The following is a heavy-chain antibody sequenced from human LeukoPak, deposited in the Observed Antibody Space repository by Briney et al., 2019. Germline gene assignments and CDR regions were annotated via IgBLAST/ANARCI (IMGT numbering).Heavy chain of an antibody. J-gene: IGHJ3*02. Sequence: PSETLSLTCTVSGGSISSYYWSWIRQPPGKGLEWIGYIYYSGSTNYNPSLKSRVTISVDTSKNQFSLKLSSVTAADTAVYYCARVDDDYYDSSEIVFDIWGQGTMVTVSS. CDR3: ARVDDDYYDSSEIVFDI. CDR1: GGSISSYY. D-gene: IGHD3-22*01. V-gene: IGHV4-59*01. CDR2: IYYSGST.